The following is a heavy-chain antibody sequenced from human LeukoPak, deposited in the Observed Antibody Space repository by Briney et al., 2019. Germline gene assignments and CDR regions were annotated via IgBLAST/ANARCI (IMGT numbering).Heavy chain of an antibody. V-gene: IGHV4-38-2*01. CDR1: GYSISNVYY. D-gene: IGHD6-19*01. J-gene: IGHJ4*02. CDR2: IYHRGTT. CDR3: ARHGSGWSFDY. Sequence: SETLSLTCAVSGYSISNVYYWGWPRQPPGRGLEWIATIYHRGTTYYSPSLKSRVTISVDTSKNQFSLKLSSVTAADTAVYYCARHGSGWSFDYWGQGTLVTVSS.